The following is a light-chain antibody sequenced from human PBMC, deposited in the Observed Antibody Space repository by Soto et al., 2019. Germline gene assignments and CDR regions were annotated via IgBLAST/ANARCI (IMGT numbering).Light chain of an antibody. Sequence: EIVLTQSPATLSLSPGERATLSCRASQSVSSYLAWYQQKPGQAPRLLIYDASNRATGIPARFSGSGSGTDFTLTICSLEPEDFAVYYCQQRSNWPPFFGGGTKVEFK. V-gene: IGKV3-11*01. CDR3: QQRSNWPPF. CDR2: DAS. CDR1: QSVSSY. J-gene: IGKJ4*01.